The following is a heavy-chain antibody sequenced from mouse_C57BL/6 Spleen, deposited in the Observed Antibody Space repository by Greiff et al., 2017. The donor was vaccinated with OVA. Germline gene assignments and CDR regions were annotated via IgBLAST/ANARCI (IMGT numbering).Heavy chain of an antibody. CDR3: AREGAIGDYDVWFAY. CDR2: ILPGSGST. J-gene: IGHJ3*01. D-gene: IGHD2-4*01. V-gene: IGHV1-9*01. CDR1: GYTFTGYW. Sequence: QVQLQQSGAELMKPGASVKLSCKATGYTFTGYWIEWVKQRPGHGLEWIGEILPGSGSTNYNEKFKGKATFTADTSSNTAYMQLSSLTTEDSAIYDCAREGAIGDYDVWFAYWGQGTLVTVSA.